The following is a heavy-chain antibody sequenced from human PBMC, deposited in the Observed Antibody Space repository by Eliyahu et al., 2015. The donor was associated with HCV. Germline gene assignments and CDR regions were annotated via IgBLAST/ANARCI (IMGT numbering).Heavy chain of an antibody. CDR1: GGSFSGYY. Sequence: QVQLQQWGAGLLKPSETLSLTCAVYGGSFSGYYWSWIRQPPGKGLEWIGEINHSGSTNYNPSLKSRVTISVDTSKNQFSLKLSSVTAADTAVYYCARAPLRLLLAYYFDYWGQGTLVTVSS. V-gene: IGHV4-34*01. J-gene: IGHJ4*02. CDR2: INHSGST. D-gene: IGHD2-15*01. CDR3: ARAPLRLLLAYYFDY.